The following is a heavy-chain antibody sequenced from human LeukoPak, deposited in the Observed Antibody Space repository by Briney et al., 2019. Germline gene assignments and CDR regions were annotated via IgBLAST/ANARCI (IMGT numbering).Heavy chain of an antibody. CDR3: AKDRKWELPPGDFDY. V-gene: IGHV3-23*01. Sequence: PGGSLRLSCAASGFTFSSYAMSWVRQAPGKGLEWVSAISGSGGSTYYADSVKGRFTISRDNSKNTLYLQMNSLRAEDTAVYYCAKDRKWELPPGDFDYWGQGTLVTVYS. D-gene: IGHD1-26*01. CDR1: GFTFSSYA. CDR2: ISGSGGST. J-gene: IGHJ4*02.